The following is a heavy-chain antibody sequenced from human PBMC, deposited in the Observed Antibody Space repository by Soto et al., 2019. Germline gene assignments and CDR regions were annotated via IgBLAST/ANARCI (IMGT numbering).Heavy chain of an antibody. D-gene: IGHD1-26*01. J-gene: IGHJ4*02. CDR1: GFPFSSYW. Sequence: SLRLSCAASGFPFSSYWMSWVRQAPGKGLEWVANIKQDGSEKYYVDSVKGRFTISRDNAKNSLYLQMNNLRAEDTAVYYCASGSIEGVYWGQGTLVTVSS. CDR3: ASGSIEGVY. CDR2: IKQDGSEK. V-gene: IGHV3-7*01.